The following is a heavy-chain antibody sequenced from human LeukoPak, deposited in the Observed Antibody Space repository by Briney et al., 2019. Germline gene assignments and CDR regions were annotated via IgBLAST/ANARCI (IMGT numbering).Heavy chain of an antibody. D-gene: IGHD2-21*01. CDR3: ARDGAPLVVRPPGWFDP. V-gene: IGHV1-18*01. CDR1: RYTFSSYG. J-gene: IGHJ5*02. CDR2: ISAYNGNT. Sequence: WASVKVSCKASRYTFSSYGISWVRQAPGQGLEWMGWISAYNGNTNYAQKLQGRVTMTTDTSTSTAYMELRSLRSDDTAVYYCARDGAPLVVRPPGWFDPWGQGTLVTVSS.